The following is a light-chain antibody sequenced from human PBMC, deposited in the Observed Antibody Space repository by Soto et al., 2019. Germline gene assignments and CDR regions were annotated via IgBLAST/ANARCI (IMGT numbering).Light chain of an antibody. CDR3: HQYNSWPPGT. Sequence: ETVMTQSPGTLSVSLGERATLSCGASQSVSIHLAWYQQKPGQAPRLLIYDTSTRATGIPARFSGSGSGTEFTLTISSLQSEDFAVYYCHQYNSWPPGTFGQGTKVDIK. J-gene: IGKJ2*01. CDR2: DTS. CDR1: QSVSIH. V-gene: IGKV3-15*01.